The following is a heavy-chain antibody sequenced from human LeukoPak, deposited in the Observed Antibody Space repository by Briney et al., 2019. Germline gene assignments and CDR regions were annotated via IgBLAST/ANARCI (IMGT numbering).Heavy chain of an antibody. CDR2: ISGSGGTT. CDR1: GCTFSSYA. Sequence: GGCLRLSCAASGCTFSSYAMSWVRQALGKGLEWVSAISGSGGTTYYADSVKGRFTISRDNSKNTLYLQMNSLRAEDTAVYYCATKSYSGSYRTDFWGQGTLVSVSS. J-gene: IGHJ4*02. CDR3: ATKSYSGSYRTDF. D-gene: IGHD1-26*01. V-gene: IGHV3-23*01.